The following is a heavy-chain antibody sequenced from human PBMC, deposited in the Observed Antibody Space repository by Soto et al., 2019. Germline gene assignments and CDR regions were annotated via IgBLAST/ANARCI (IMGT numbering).Heavy chain of an antibody. CDR2: IYYRDSI. CDR1: GGSISSYY. V-gene: IGHV4-59*01. D-gene: IGHD3-22*01. Sequence: QVQLQESGPGLVKPSETLSLTCTVSGGSISSYYWTWIRQSPGKGLEWIGYIYYRDSINYNPSLKRRAIISDDTSKNQIYLRLSSVTAADTAVYYCARAYYDTNGYSLDHWGQGILVTVSS. J-gene: IGHJ5*02. CDR3: ARAYYDTNGYSLDH.